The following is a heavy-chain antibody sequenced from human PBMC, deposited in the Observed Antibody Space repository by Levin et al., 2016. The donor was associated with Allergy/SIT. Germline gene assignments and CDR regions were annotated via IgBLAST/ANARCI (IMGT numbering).Heavy chain of an antibody. J-gene: IGHJ1*01. Sequence: GGSLRLSCAASGFTFNSYGMHWVRQAPGKGLEWVSTISGSGDDPYYADSVKGRFTISRDNSKNALFLQMNSLRAEDTALYYCARPARAYSGSTYYQDFQHWGQGTLVTVSS. CDR2: ISGSGDDP. V-gene: IGHV3-23*01. D-gene: IGHD1-26*01. CDR3: ARPARAYSGSTYYQDFQH. CDR1: GFTFNSYG.